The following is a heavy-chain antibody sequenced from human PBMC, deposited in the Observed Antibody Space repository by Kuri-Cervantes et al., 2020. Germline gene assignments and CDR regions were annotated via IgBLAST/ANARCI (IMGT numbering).Heavy chain of an antibody. J-gene: IGHJ4*02. V-gene: IGHV3-74*01. CDR1: GFTFSSYW. D-gene: IGHD1-26*01. Sequence: GESLKISWAASGFTFSSYWMHWVRQAPGKGLVWVSRINSDGSSTSYADSVRGRFTISRDNAKNTLYLQMNSLRAEDTAVYYCARVGGDGSDYWGQGTLVTVSS. CDR2: INSDGSST. CDR3: ARVGGDGSDY.